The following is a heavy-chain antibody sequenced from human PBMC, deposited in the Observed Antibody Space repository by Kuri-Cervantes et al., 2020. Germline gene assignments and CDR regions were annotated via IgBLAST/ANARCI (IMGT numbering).Heavy chain of an antibody. Sequence: SQTLSLTCAVSGGSISSGGYSWGWIRQPPGKGLEWIGYIYHSGSTYYNPSLKSRVTISVDRSKNQFSLKLSSVTAADTAVYYCARDDGWGGLHWGQGTLVTVSS. CDR1: GGSISSGGYS. D-gene: IGHD3-10*01. J-gene: IGHJ4*02. CDR2: IYHSGST. V-gene: IGHV4-30-2*01. CDR3: ARDDGWGGLH.